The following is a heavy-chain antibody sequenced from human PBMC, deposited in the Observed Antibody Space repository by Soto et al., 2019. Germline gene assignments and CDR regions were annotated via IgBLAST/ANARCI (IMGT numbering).Heavy chain of an antibody. Sequence: GGSLRLSCAASGFTFSSYSMNWVRQAPGKGLEWVSSISSSSYIYYADSVKGRFTISRDNAKNSLYLQMNSLRAEDTAVYYCARGWDYYYGMDVRGQGTTVTVSS. D-gene: IGHD3-16*01. J-gene: IGHJ6*02. CDR1: GFTFSSYS. V-gene: IGHV3-21*01. CDR3: ARGWDYYYGMDV. CDR2: ISSSSYI.